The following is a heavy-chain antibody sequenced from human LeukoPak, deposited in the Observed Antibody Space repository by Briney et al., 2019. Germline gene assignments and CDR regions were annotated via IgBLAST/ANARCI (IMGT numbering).Heavy chain of an antibody. V-gene: IGHV3-23*01. CDR3: AKRCYYDSSGYFSPYFDY. D-gene: IGHD3-22*01. Sequence: GGSLRLSCAASGFTFSSYAMSWVRQAPGKGLGWVSAISGRGGSTYYADSVKGRFTISRDNSKNTLYLKINSLKAEDTAIYYCAKRCYYDSSGYFSPYFDYWGQGTLVTVSS. CDR2: ISGRGGST. CDR1: GFTFSSYA. J-gene: IGHJ4*02.